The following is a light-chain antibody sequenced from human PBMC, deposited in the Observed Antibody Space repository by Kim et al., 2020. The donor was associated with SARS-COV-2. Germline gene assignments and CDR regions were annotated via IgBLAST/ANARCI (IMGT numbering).Light chain of an antibody. V-gene: IGLV3-19*01. CDR3: HSRDSSDNHL. Sequence: VAMGQTVRSTCQGDSLRRYYASRYQQKSGQAPVIVIYGKNNRPSGIPDRVSGSSSGNTASLTITGAQAEDEADYYCHSRDSSDNHLFGGGTELTVL. CDR2: GKN. J-gene: IGLJ3*02. CDR1: SLRRYY.